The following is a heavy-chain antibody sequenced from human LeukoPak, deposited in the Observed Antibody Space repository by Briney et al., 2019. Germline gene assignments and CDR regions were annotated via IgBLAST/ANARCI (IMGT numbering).Heavy chain of an antibody. CDR2: ISFDGSNK. Sequence: GRSLRLSCAASGFTFSSYAFHWVHQAPGKGLEWVAVISFDGSNKDYADSVKGRFTMSRDNSKNTLYLQMNSLRPEDTAVYYCARDAGRSGYREYFQHWGQGTLVTVSS. V-gene: IGHV3-30-3*01. CDR1: GFTFSSYA. D-gene: IGHD3-22*01. J-gene: IGHJ1*01. CDR3: ARDAGRSGYREYFQH.